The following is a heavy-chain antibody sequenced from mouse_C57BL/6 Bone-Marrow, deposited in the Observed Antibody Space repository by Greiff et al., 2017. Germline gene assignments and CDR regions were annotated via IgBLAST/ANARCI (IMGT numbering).Heavy chain of an antibody. J-gene: IGHJ2*01. V-gene: IGHV5-16*01. CDR2: INYDGSST. D-gene: IGHD2-10*02. CDR1: GFTFSDYY. CDR3: ARDGGYGNYDYFDY. Sequence: EVQRVESEGGLVQPGSSMKLSCTASGFTFSDYYMAWVRQVPEKGLEWVANINYDGSSTYYLDSLKSRFIISRDNAKNILYLQMSSLKSEDTATYYCARDGGYGNYDYFDYWGQGTTLTVSS.